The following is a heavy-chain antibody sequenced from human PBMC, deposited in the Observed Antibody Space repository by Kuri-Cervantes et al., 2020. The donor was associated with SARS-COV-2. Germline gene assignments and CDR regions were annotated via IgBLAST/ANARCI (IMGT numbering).Heavy chain of an antibody. CDR1: GFTFSSYA. J-gene: IGHJ6*02. Sequence: GESLKISCAASGFTFSSYAMHWVRQAPGKGLEWLAVISYDVSNKYHADSVKGRFTISRDNSKNTLYLQMNSLRAEDTAVYYCAKEMVYYNYYGMDVWGQGTTVTVSS. CDR3: AKEMVYYNYYGMDV. CDR2: ISYDVSNK. V-gene: IGHV3-30*04. D-gene: IGHD2-8*01.